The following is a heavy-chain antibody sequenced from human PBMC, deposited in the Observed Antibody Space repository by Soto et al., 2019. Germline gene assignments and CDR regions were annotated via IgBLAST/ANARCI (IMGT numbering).Heavy chain of an antibody. CDR3: ARTVGSSSWPPNIDY. J-gene: IGHJ4*02. Sequence: SETLSLTCTVSGGSISSYYWSWIRQPPGKGLEWIGYIYYSGSTNYNPSLKSRVTISVDTSKNQFSLKLSSVTAADTAVYYCARTVGSSSWPPNIDYWGQGTLVTVSS. V-gene: IGHV4-59*01. CDR1: GGSISSYY. CDR2: IYYSGST. D-gene: IGHD6-13*01.